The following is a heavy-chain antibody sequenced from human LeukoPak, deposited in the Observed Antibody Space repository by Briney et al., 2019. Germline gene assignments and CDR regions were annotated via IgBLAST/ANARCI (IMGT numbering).Heavy chain of an antibody. CDR3: AGWEGGNSGYYFDY. J-gene: IGHJ4*02. D-gene: IGHD4-23*01. Sequence: SVKVSCKASGGTFSSYAISWVRQAPGQGLEWMGRIIPIFGIANYAQKFQGRVTITADKSTSTAYMELSSLRSEDTAVYYCAGWEGGNSGYYFDYWGQGTLVAVSS. CDR2: IIPIFGIA. CDR1: GGTFSSYA. V-gene: IGHV1-69*04.